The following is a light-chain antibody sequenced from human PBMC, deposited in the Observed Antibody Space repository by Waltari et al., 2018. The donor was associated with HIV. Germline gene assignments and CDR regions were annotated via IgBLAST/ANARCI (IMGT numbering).Light chain of an antibody. J-gene: IGLJ2*01. CDR1: SSDVGGFDY. CDR2: EVI. Sequence: QSALTQPPSASGSPGQSVTISCTGTSSDVGGFDYVSWYHQQPPKPPKPIRYEVIRRPSGVPDRFSGSKSGNTASLTVSGLQPEDEGDYYCSSYKDANDVVFGGGTKLTVL. CDR3: SSYKDANDVV. V-gene: IGLV2-8*01.